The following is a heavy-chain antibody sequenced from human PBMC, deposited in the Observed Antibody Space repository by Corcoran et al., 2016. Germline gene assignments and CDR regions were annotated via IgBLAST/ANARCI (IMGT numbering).Heavy chain of an antibody. Sequence: QVQLQESGPGLVKPSEILSLTCTVSGYSISSGYYWGWIRQPPGKGLEWIGSIYHSGSTYYNPSLKSRVTISVDTSKNQFALMLSSVTAADTAVYYCARGRDYHNGVDYWGQGTLVTVSS. CDR1: GYSISSGYY. CDR2: IYHSGST. CDR3: ARGRDYHNGVDY. D-gene: IGHD3-9*01. J-gene: IGHJ4*02. V-gene: IGHV4-38-2*02.